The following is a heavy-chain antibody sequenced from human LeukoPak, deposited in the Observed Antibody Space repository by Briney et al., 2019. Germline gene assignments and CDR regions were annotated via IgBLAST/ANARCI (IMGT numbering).Heavy chain of an antibody. CDR1: GFTFSGYG. V-gene: IGHV3-30*02. Sequence: PGGSLRLSCAASGFTFSGYGMHWVRQAPGKGLEWVAFIRYDGSNKYYADSVKGRFTIARDNSKNTLYLQMNSLRVEDTAVYYCAKDPSAYCSGGSCYSGTDYWGQGTLVTVSS. CDR2: IRYDGSNK. CDR3: AKDPSAYCSGGSCYSGTDY. J-gene: IGHJ4*02. D-gene: IGHD2-15*01.